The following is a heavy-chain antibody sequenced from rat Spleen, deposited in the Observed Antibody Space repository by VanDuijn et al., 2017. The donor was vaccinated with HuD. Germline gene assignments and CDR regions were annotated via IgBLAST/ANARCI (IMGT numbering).Heavy chain of an antibody. CDR3: AKDLVRGSLDY. Sequence: EVQLVESGGGLVQPGRSLKLSCAASGFTFSDYNMAWVRQAPKKGLEWVATINSDGGRNYYLDSVKGRFTVSRNNAENTVYLQMTSLRSEDTATYYCAKDLVRGSLDYWGQGVMVTVSS. CDR1: GFTFSDYN. V-gene: IGHV5S10*01. CDR2: INSDGGRN. D-gene: IGHD4-3*01. J-gene: IGHJ2*01.